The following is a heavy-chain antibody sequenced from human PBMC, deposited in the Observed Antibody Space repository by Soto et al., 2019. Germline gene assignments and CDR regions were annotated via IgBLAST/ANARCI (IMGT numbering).Heavy chain of an antibody. V-gene: IGHV1-3*01. Sequence: ASVKVSCKASGYTFTSYAIHWVRQAPGQRLEWMGWINAGNGNTKYSQKFQGRVTITRDTSASTAYMELSSLRSEDTAVYYCARAGYCSGGSCSDAFDIWGQGTMVTVSS. CDR2: INAGNGNT. CDR3: ARAGYCSGGSCSDAFDI. J-gene: IGHJ3*02. D-gene: IGHD2-15*01. CDR1: GYTFTSYA.